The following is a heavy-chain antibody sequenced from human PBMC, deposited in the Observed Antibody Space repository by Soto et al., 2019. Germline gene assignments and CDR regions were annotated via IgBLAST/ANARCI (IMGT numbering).Heavy chain of an antibody. CDR3: ARDSGYYVDY. CDR1: GFTFSSYS. V-gene: IGHV3-48*01. J-gene: IGHJ4*02. D-gene: IGHD3-22*01. Sequence: EVQLVESGGGLVQPGGSPRLSCAASGFTFSSYSMNWVRQAPGKGLEWVSYISSSSSTIYYTDSVKGRFTISRDNAKNSLYLQMNSLRAEDTAVYYCARDSGYYVDYWGQGTLVTVSS. CDR2: ISSSSSTI.